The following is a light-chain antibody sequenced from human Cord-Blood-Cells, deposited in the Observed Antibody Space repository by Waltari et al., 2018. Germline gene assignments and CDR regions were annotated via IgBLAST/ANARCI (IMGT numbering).Light chain of an antibody. V-gene: IGKV1-39*01. CDR3: RQSYSTLLT. Sequence: DIQMTQSPSSLSASVGDRVTITCRASQSISSYLNWYQQKPGTAPKLLIYAASSLQSGVPSRFSGRGSGTDFTLTISSLQPEDFATYYWRQSYSTLLTFGGGTTVELK. J-gene: IGKJ4*01. CDR2: AAS. CDR1: QSISSY.